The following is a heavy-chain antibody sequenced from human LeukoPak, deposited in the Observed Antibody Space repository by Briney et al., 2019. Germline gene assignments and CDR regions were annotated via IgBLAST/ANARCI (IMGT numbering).Heavy chain of an antibody. J-gene: IGHJ3*02. CDR1: GGTFSSYA. Sequence: ASVKVSCKASGGTFSSYAISWVRQAPGPGLEWMGGIIPIFGTANYAQKFQGRVTITADESTSTAYMELSSLRSEDTAVYYCASAYCSGGSCYNPLDAFDIWGQGTMVTVSS. V-gene: IGHV1-69*01. D-gene: IGHD2-15*01. CDR2: IIPIFGTA. CDR3: ASAYCSGGSCYNPLDAFDI.